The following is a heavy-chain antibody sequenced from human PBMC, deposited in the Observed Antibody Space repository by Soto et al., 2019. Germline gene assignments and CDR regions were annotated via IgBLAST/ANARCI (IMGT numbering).Heavy chain of an antibody. V-gene: IGHV3-43*01. CDR3: AKGGSSGYYQYYYYYGMDV. D-gene: IGHD3-22*01. Sequence: DVQLVESGGVVVQPGGSLRLSCAASGFTFDDYTMHWVRQAPGKGLEWVSLISWDGGSTYYADSVKGRFTISRDNSKNSLYLQMNSLRTEDTALYYCAKGGSSGYYQYYYYYGMDVWGQGTTVTVSS. CDR2: ISWDGGST. J-gene: IGHJ6*02. CDR1: GFTFDDYT.